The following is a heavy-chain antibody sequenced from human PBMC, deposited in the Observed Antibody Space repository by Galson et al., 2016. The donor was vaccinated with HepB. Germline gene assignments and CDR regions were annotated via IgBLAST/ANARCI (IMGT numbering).Heavy chain of an antibody. CDR1: GFSLSSSGMS. Sequence: PALVKPTQTLTLTCTFSGFSLSSSGMSVSWIRQPPGKALEWLARIYLDDDKYYTTSLETRLTLSKDPSKNQVVLTMTNMGPVDTATYYCARTPRFAGRAYCFDYWGQGTLVTVSS. V-gene: IGHV2-70*11. CDR2: IYLDDDK. J-gene: IGHJ4*02. CDR3: ARTPRFAGRAYCFDY. D-gene: IGHD2-21*01.